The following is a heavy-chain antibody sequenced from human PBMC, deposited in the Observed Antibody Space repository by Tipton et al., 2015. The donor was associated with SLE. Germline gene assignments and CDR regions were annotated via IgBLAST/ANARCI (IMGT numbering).Heavy chain of an antibody. V-gene: IGHV4-39*07. D-gene: IGHD6-13*01. CDR1: GGSITSVSSY. CDR3: ARSIGYSSSSNGFDP. CDR2: VFYSGST. Sequence: TLSLTCTVSGGSITSVSSYWGWIRQPPGKGLEWIGTVFYSGSTYYNPSLKSRVTISVDTSKNQFSLKLSSVTAADTAVYYCARSIGYSSSSNGFDPWGQGTLVTVSS. J-gene: IGHJ5*02.